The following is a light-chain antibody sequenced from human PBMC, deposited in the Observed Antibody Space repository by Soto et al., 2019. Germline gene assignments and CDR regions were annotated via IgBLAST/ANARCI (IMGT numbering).Light chain of an antibody. Sequence: EIVLTQSPGTLSLSPGERATLSCRASQSISSSYLAWYQQKPGQAPRLLIFGASIRATGIPDRFSGSGSGTDFTLTISRLEPEDFAVYYCQQYNNWPPYTFGQGTKLEIK. CDR2: GAS. CDR3: QQYNNWPPYT. CDR1: QSISSSY. J-gene: IGKJ2*01. V-gene: IGKV3-20*01.